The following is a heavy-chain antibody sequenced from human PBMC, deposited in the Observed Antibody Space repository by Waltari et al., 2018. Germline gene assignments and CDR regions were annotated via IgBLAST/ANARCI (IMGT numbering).Heavy chain of an antibody. CDR3: AREMGFGDSGNDY. CDR1: GYTFTSYY. Sequence: HVHLVQSGAEVKKPGASVKVSCKASGYTFTSYYIHWVRQAPGQGLGWMGRINPSDGSTTFAQKFQGRVTVTRDTSTSTVHMELSSLRSEDTAVYYCAREMGFGDSGNDYWGQGTLVTVSS. V-gene: IGHV1-46*01. D-gene: IGHD3-10*01. J-gene: IGHJ4*02. CDR2: INPSDGST.